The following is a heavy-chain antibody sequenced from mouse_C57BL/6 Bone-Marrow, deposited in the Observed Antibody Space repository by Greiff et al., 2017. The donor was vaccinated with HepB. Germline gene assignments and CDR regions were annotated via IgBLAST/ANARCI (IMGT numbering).Heavy chain of an antibody. Sequence: EVQLQESGPELVKPGASVKISCKASGYSFTDYNMNWVKQSNGKSLEWIGVINPNYGTTSYHQKFKGKATLTVDQSSSTAYMQLNSLTSEASAVYYCAILGHYAMDYWGQGTSVTVSS. CDR3: AILGHYAMDY. J-gene: IGHJ4*01. CDR1: GYSFTDYN. CDR2: INPNYGTT. V-gene: IGHV1-39*01. D-gene: IGHD4-1*01.